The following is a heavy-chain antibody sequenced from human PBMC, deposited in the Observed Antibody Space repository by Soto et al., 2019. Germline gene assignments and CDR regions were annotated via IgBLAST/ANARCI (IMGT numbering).Heavy chain of an antibody. V-gene: IGHV1-3*01. CDR2: INAGNGNT. CDR1: GYTFTTYS. J-gene: IGHJ4*02. CDR3: ARDRQGNYYGSGSYYKDY. D-gene: IGHD3-10*01. Sequence: ASVKVSCKASGYTFTTYSIHLVRQAPGQRLEWMGWINAGNGNTKYSQKFQGRVTITRDTSASTAYMELSSLRSEDMAVYYCARDRQGNYYGSGSYYKDYWGQGTLVTVSS.